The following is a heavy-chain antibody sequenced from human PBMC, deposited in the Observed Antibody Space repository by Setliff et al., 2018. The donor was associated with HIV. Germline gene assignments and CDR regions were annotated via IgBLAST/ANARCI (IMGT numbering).Heavy chain of an antibody. Sequence: GESLKISCAASGFTFSSYSMNWVRQAPGKGLEWVSYISSSSSTIYYADSVKGRFTISRDNAKNSLYLQMNSLRVEDSAVYYCARSLWGFVRNAAFEIWGQGTMVTVSS. CDR1: GFTFSSYS. J-gene: IGHJ3*02. D-gene: IGHD3-16*01. CDR3: ARSLWGFVRNAAFEI. V-gene: IGHV3-48*04. CDR2: ISSSSSTI.